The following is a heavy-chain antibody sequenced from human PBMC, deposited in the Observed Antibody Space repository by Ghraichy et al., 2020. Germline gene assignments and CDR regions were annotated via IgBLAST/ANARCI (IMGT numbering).Heavy chain of an antibody. V-gene: IGHV3-23*01. Sequence: GGSLRLSCAASGFTFSDYAMNWVRQAPGKGLEWVSGISGAATYIYYADSVKGRFTISRDDPKNTLYLQLNSLRAEETALYYCAKVVGRCSGTSCYTISLGFDYWGRGTPVTVSS. CDR2: ISGAATYI. CDR3: AKVVGRCSGTSCYTISLGFDY. D-gene: IGHD2-2*01. J-gene: IGHJ4*02. CDR1: GFTFSDYA.